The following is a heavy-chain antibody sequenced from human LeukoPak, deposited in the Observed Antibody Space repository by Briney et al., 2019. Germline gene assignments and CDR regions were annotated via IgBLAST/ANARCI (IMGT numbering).Heavy chain of an antibody. V-gene: IGHV3-48*01. CDR1: GFTVSSYS. Sequence: PGGSLRLSCAASGFTVSSYSMNWVRQAPGKGLEWVSYISSSSSTIYYADSVKGRFTISRDNSRNTLYLQMNSLRVDDTAVYYCARDLCWGCFDDWGQGNLVTVSS. CDR2: ISSSSSTI. J-gene: IGHJ4*02. D-gene: IGHD3-10*02. CDR3: ARDLCWGCFDD.